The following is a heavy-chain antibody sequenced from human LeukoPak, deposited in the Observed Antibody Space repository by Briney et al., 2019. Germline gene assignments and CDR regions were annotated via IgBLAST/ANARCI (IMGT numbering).Heavy chain of an antibody. J-gene: IGHJ4*02. CDR3: ARSRASVGTSTYSDY. CDR1: GYTFTGYY. CDR2: INPNSGGT. V-gene: IGHV1-2*02. D-gene: IGHD1/OR15-1a*01. Sequence: GASVKVSCKASGYTFTGYYMHWVRQAPGQGLEWMGWINPNSGGTNYAQKFQGRVTMTRDTSISTAYMELSRLTSDDTAVYYCARSRASVGTSTYSDYWGQGTLVTVSS.